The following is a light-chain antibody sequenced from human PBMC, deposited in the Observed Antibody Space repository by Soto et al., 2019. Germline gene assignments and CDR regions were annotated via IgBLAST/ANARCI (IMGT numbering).Light chain of an antibody. CDR1: QSVNSN. J-gene: IGKJ1*01. V-gene: IGKV3-15*01. Sequence: EIVMTQSPATLSVSPGERATLSCRASQSVNSNLAWYQQKPGQAPRLLIYGASTSATGVPARFSGSGSGTGFTLTVSSLQSEDFAVYCCQQYNNWPTFGQGTNVEIK. CDR2: GAS. CDR3: QQYNNWPT.